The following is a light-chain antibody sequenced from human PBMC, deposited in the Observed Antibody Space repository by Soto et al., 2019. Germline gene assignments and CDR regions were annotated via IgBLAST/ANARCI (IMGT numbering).Light chain of an antibody. Sequence: EIVLTQSPGTLSLSPGERATLSCRASQSISSSYLAWYQQKPGQPPRLLLYRTFSRATGIPDRFSGSGSGTDFTLTISRLEPEDFAVYYCHQYNSWPRGTFGPGTKVEIK. J-gene: IGKJ3*01. V-gene: IGKV3-20*01. CDR1: QSISSSY. CDR2: RTF. CDR3: HQYNSWPRGT.